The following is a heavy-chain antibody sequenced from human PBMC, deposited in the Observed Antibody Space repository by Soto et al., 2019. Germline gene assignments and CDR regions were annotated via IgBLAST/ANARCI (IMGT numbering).Heavy chain of an antibody. CDR1: GFSLSNARMG. CDR3: ARIRRSPPHCSGGSCPTIYYFDY. Sequence: GPTLVNPTETITLTCTVSGFSLSNARMGVIWIRQPPGKALEWLAHIFSNDEKSYSTSLKSRLTISKDTSKSQVVLTMTNMDPVDTATYYCARIRRSPPHCSGGSCPTIYYFDYWGQGTLVTVSS. D-gene: IGHD2-15*01. CDR2: IFSNDEK. J-gene: IGHJ4*02. V-gene: IGHV2-26*01.